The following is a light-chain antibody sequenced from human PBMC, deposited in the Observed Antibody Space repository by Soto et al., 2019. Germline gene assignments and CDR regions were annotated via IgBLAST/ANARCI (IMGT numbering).Light chain of an antibody. V-gene: IGKV3-20*01. J-gene: IGKJ4*02. CDR1: QSVSSN. CDR2: GAS. Sequence: LSTLSGPPGKRATLSFRASQSVSSNLAWYQQKPGQAPRLLIYGASNRATGIPDRFSGSGSGTDFTLTFSRLEPEDLAVYYCQQYVISSRFGEGTIVE. CDR3: QQYVISSR.